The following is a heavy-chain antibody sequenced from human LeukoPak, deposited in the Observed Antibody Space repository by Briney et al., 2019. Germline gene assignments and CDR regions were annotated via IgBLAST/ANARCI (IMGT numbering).Heavy chain of an antibody. CDR2: ISGDGSTI. CDR3: AREGVVVAAYDY. CDR1: GFTFSDYY. V-gene: IGHV3-11*04. D-gene: IGHD2-15*01. J-gene: IGHJ4*02. Sequence: GGSLRLSCTASGFTFSDYYMSWIRQAPGKGLEWVSYISGDGSTIYQADAVRGRFTISRDNAKNSLYLQMNSLRAEDTAVYYCAREGVVVAAYDYWGQGTLVTVSS.